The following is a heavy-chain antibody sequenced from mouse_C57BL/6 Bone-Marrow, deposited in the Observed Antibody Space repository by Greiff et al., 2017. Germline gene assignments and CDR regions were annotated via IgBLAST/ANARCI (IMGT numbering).Heavy chain of an antibody. Sequence: EVKLQQSGAELVKPGASVKLSCTASGFNIKDYYMHWVKQRTEQGLEWIGRIDPEDGETKYAPKFQGKATITADTSSNTAYLQLSSLTSKDTAVYYCARRCSIYYGNHYAMDDWGKGTTVTVSS. CDR3: ARRCSIYYGNHYAMDD. J-gene: IGHJ4*01. CDR1: GFNIKDYY. V-gene: IGHV14-2*01. D-gene: IGHD2-1*01. CDR2: IDPEDGET.